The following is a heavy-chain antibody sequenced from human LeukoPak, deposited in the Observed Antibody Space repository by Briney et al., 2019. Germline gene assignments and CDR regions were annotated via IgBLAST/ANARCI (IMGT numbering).Heavy chain of an antibody. V-gene: IGHV1-18*01. D-gene: IGHD1-26*01. Sequence: ASVKVSCKASGYTFTSYGISRVRQAPGQGLEWMGWISAYNGNTNYAQKLQGRVTMTTDTSTSTAYMELRSLRSDDTAVYYCARESPVGATTEIDYWGQGTLVTVSS. CDR2: ISAYNGNT. CDR3: ARESPVGATTEIDY. J-gene: IGHJ4*02. CDR1: GYTFTSYG.